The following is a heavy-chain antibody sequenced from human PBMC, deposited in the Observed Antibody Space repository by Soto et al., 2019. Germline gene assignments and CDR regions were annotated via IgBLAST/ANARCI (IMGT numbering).Heavy chain of an antibody. CDR2: MKLHGSDK. D-gene: IGHD6-19*01. CDR1: GFTLSDPW. J-gene: IGHJ4*02. CDR3: GGGSGWLFDY. Sequence: VGSLRLSCAVSGFTLSDPWMSWVRQVPGKGLEWVANMKLHGSDKNYADSVKGRFTISTDNAKNSLFLQMNSLRFDDTAGYYCGGGSGWLFDYWGQGTPVTVSS. V-gene: IGHV3-7*04.